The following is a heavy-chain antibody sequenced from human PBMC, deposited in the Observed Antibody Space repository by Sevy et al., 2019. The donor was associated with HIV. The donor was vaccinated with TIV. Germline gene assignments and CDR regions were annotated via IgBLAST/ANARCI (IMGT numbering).Heavy chain of an antibody. CDR3: ARDVGYCSGGDSYEGGRFDP. V-gene: IGHV3-74*01. D-gene: IGHD2-15*01. CDR1: GFNFTRYW. J-gene: IGHJ5*02. Sequence: GGSLRLSCTASGFNFTRYWMHWVRQAPGKGLVWVSRIKNDGNSTSYADSVKARFNISRDNAKNRLFLEMNSLRVDDTGLYYCARDVGYCSGGDSYEGGRFDPWGQGTLVTVSS. CDR2: IKNDGNST.